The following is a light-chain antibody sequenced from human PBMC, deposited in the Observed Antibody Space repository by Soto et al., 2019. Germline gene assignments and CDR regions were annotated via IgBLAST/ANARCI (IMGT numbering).Light chain of an antibody. J-gene: IGLJ1*01. Sequence: QSALTQPASVSGSPGQSITISCTGTSSDVGGYNYVSWYQQHPGKAPKIIIYDVTKRPSGVPDRFSGSKSGNTASLTISGLQAEDEADYYCCSYAGSYTHVFGTGTKVTVL. CDR3: CSYAGSYTHV. V-gene: IGLV2-11*01. CDR1: SSDVGGYNY. CDR2: DVT.